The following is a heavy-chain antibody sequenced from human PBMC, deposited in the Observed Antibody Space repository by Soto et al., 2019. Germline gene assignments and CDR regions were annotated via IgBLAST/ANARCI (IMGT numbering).Heavy chain of an antibody. CDR3: ARVRGYEYDAFDI. D-gene: IGHD5-12*01. J-gene: IGHJ3*02. CDR1: GFTVSSNY. V-gene: IGHV3-53*04. Sequence: GGSLRLCCGASGFTVSSNYMSWVRQAPGKGLEWVSVIYSGGSTYYADSVKGRFTISRHNSKNTLYLQMNSLRAEDTAVYYCARVRGYEYDAFDIWGQGTMVTVSS. CDR2: IYSGGST.